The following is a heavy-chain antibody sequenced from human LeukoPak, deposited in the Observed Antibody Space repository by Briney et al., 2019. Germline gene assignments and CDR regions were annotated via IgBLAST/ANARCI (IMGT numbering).Heavy chain of an antibody. J-gene: IGHJ6*03. CDR3: ARAPGRQGHYMDV. Sequence: ASVKVSCKASGYTFTSYYMHLVRQAPGPGLEWMGIINPSGGSTSYAQKVQGRVTMTRDTSTSTVYMELSSLRSEDTAVYYCARAPGRQGHYMDVWGKGTTVTVSS. CDR2: INPSGGST. V-gene: IGHV1-46*01. CDR1: GYTFTSYY.